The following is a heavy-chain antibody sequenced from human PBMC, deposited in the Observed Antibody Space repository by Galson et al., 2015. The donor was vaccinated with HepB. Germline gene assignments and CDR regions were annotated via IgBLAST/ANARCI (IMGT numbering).Heavy chain of an antibody. CDR1: GFTLSSYA. J-gene: IGHJ3*02. Sequence: SLRLSCAASGFTLSSYAMSWVRQAPGKGLEWVSAISGSGGSTHYADSVKGRFTISRDNSKNTLYLQMNSLRAEDTAVYYCAKDRYYDFWSGYYGAFDIWGQGTMVTVSS. CDR2: ISGSGGST. V-gene: IGHV3-23*01. CDR3: AKDRYYDFWSGYYGAFDI. D-gene: IGHD3-3*01.